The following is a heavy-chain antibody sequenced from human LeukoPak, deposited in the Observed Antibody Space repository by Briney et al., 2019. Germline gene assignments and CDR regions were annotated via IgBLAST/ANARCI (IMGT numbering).Heavy chain of an antibody. CDR1: GFTFGDYA. V-gene: IGHV3-49*04. D-gene: IGHD3-16*02. CDR3: TRASRYYDYVWGSYRYYFDY. CDR2: IRSKAYGGTT. Sequence: GGSLRLSCTASGFTFGDYAMSWVRQAPGKGLEWVGFIRSKAYGGTTEYAASVKGRFTISRDDSKSIAYLQMNSLKTEDTAVYYCTRASRYYDYVWGSYRYYFDYWGQGTLVTVSS. J-gene: IGHJ4*02.